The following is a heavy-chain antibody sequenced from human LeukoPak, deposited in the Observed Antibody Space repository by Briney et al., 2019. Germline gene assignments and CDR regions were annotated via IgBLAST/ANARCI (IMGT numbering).Heavy chain of an antibody. Sequence: SETLSLTCTVSGVSISSYYWSWIRQPPGKGLEWIGYIYYSGSTNYNPSRKSRVTISVDTSKNQFSLKLSSVTAADTAVYYCARGPYYADTPGAFDIWGQGTMVTVSS. CDR1: GVSISSYY. J-gene: IGHJ3*02. V-gene: IGHV4-59*01. CDR3: ARGPYYADTPGAFDI. CDR2: IYYSGST. D-gene: IGHD2/OR15-2a*01.